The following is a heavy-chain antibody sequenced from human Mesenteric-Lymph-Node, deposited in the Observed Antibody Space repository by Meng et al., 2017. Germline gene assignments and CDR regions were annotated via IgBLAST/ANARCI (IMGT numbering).Heavy chain of an antibody. J-gene: IGHJ5*02. D-gene: IGHD1-7*01. CDR1: GGSISSGDYY. CDR3: ASNPTGTRGNWFDP. V-gene: IGHV4-30-4*01. Sequence: QGLLQDSGPGLGKPSQTLSLTCTVSGGSISSGDYYWSWIRQPPGKGLEWIGYIHYSGSTYYNPSLKSRVTISVDTSKNQFSLKLSSVTAADTAVYYCASNPTGTRGNWFDPWGQGTLVTVSS. CDR2: IHYSGST.